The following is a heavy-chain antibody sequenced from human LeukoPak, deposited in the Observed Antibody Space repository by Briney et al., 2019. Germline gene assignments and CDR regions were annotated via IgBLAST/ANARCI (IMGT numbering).Heavy chain of an antibody. V-gene: IGHV1-18*01. CDR2: ISAYNGNT. J-gene: IGHJ3*02. Sequence: ASVKVSCKASGYTFTSYGISWVRQAPGQGLEWMGCISAYNGNTNYAQKLQGRVTMTTDTSTSTAYMELRSLRSDDTAVYYCASRADTVTTGFGAFDIWGQGTMVTVSS. CDR3: ASRADTVTTGFGAFDI. D-gene: IGHD4-17*01. CDR1: GYTFTSYG.